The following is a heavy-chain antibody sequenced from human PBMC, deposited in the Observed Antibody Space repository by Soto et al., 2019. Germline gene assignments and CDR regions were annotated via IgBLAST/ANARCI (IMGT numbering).Heavy chain of an antibody. D-gene: IGHD3-10*01. Sequence: GASVKVSCKTSGYTFTSYDINWVRQATGQGLEWMGRVNPNSGNTDYARKFQGRVTMTRDTSISPAYMELSSLTSEDTAVYYCARATVYGSSNNWFDPWGQGTQVTVSS. CDR1: GYTFTSYD. V-gene: IGHV1-8*01. CDR3: ARATVYGSSNNWFDP. J-gene: IGHJ5*02. CDR2: VNPNSGNT.